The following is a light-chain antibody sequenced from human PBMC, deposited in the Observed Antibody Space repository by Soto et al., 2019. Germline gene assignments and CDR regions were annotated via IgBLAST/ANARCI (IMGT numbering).Light chain of an antibody. J-gene: IGLJ2*01. CDR3: QSYDSSLSGRYVV. V-gene: IGLV1-40*01. Sequence: QLVLTQPPSVSGAPGQRVTISCTGSSSNIGAGYDVHWYQQLPGTAPKLLIYGNSNRPSGVPDRFSGSKSGTSASLAITGLQAEDEADYYCQSYDSSLSGRYVVFGGGTKVTVL. CDR1: SSNIGAGYD. CDR2: GNS.